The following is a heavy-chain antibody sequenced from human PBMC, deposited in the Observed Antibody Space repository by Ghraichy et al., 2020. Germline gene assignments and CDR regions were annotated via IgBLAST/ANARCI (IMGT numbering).Heavy chain of an antibody. Sequence: ASVKLSCKASGYTFTDLYVHWLRQAPGQGFEWMGWIDPNSGGPNYAQKFQGRVTMTRDTSITTAYMELSSLTSDDTAVYYCARHNYDRQFDYWGQGTLVTVSS. CDR1: GYTFTDLY. J-gene: IGHJ4*02. CDR3: ARHNYDRQFDY. D-gene: IGHD3-16*01. CDR2: IDPNSGGP. V-gene: IGHV1-2*02.